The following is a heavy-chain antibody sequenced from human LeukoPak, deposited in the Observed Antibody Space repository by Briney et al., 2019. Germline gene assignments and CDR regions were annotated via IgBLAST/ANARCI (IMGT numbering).Heavy chain of an antibody. V-gene: IGHV1-46*01. CDR3: ARDLSYSDSYWWLDP. D-gene: IGHD4-11*01. CDR2: INPSGDTT. CDR1: GYTFTSHY. Sequence: ASVKVSCKASGYTFTSHYMHWVRQAPGQGLEWMGVINPSGDTTHYGQKFQGRVTITRDTSTSTLYMELSSPRSEDTAVYYCARDLSYSDSYWWLDPSGQGTLVTASS. J-gene: IGHJ5*02.